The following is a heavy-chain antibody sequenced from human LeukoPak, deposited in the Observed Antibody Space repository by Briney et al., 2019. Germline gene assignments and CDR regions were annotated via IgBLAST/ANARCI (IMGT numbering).Heavy chain of an antibody. V-gene: IGHV1-18*01. CDR3: ARDPPEYYYDSSGYAFDI. D-gene: IGHD3-22*01. CDR2: ISAYNGNT. J-gene: IGHJ3*02. Sequence: ASVKVSCKASGYTFISYSISWVRQAPGQGLEWMGWISAYNGNTNYAQKLQGRVTMTTDTSTSTAYMELRSLRSDDTAVYYCARDPPEYYYDSSGYAFDIWGQGTMVTVSS. CDR1: GYTFISYS.